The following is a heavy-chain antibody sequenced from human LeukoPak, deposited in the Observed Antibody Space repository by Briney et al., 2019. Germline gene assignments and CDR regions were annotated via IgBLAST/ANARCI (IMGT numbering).Heavy chain of an antibody. Sequence: VASVKVSCKASGYTFTGYYMHWVRQAPGQGLEWMGWINPNSGGTNYAQKFQGRVTMTRDTSISTAYMELSRLRSDDTAVYYCARDPSYQLLFSVDYYYYMDVWGKGTTVTVSS. J-gene: IGHJ6*03. CDR1: GYTFTGYY. CDR2: INPNSGGT. D-gene: IGHD2-2*01. CDR3: ARDPSYQLLFSVDYYYYMDV. V-gene: IGHV1-2*02.